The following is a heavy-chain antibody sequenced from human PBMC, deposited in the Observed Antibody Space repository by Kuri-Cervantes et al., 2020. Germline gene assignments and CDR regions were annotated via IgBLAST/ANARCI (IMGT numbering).Heavy chain of an antibody. CDR3: ARDRTENYDILTGYYPRWFDP. Sequence: ESLKISCTVSGGSISSYYWSWLRQPAGKGLEWIGRIYTSGSTNYNPSLKSRVTMSVDTSKNQFSLKLSSVTAADTAVYYCARDRTENYDILTGYYPRWFDPWGQGTLVTVSS. V-gene: IGHV4-4*07. J-gene: IGHJ5*02. D-gene: IGHD3-9*01. CDR2: IYTSGST. CDR1: GGSISSYY.